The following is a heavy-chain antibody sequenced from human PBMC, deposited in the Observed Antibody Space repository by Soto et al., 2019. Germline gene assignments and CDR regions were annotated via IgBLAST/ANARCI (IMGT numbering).Heavy chain of an antibody. CDR1: GFTFSSYW. J-gene: IGHJ5*02. D-gene: IGHD3-3*01. V-gene: IGHV3-74*01. CDR3: AREFLEWEDGSWFDP. CDR2: INSDGSST. Sequence: QPGGSLRLSCAASGFTFSSYWMHWVRQAPGKGLVWVSRINSDGSSTSYADSVKGRFTISRDNAKNTLYLQMNSLRAEDTAVYYCAREFLEWEDGSWFDPWGQGTLVTVSS.